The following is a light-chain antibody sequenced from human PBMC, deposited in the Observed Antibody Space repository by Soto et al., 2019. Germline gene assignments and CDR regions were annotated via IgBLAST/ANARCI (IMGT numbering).Light chain of an antibody. CDR2: SNN. CDR3: ASWDDSMHGPV. J-gene: IGLJ2*01. Sequence: QLVLTQPPSASGTVGQRVTISCSGTSPNIGSNTVSWFQQLPRAAPNLLIYSNNQRPSGVPDRFSGSKSGTSGSLAISGLHSEDEADYYCASWDDSMHGPVFGGGTKVTVL. CDR1: SPNIGSNT. V-gene: IGLV1-44*01.